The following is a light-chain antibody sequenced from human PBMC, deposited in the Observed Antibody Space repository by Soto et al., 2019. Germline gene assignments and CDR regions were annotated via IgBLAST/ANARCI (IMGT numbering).Light chain of an antibody. V-gene: IGKV3-20*01. CDR3: QQYGSSPTWT. CDR2: GAS. J-gene: IGKJ1*01. CDR1: QSVSSSY. Sequence: MVLTEFRETLSFDTWENPTLSCMSSQSVSSSYLAWYQQKPGQAPRLLIYGASSRATGIPDRFSGSGSGTDFTLTISRLEPEDFAVYYCQQYGSSPTWTFGPGTKVDIK.